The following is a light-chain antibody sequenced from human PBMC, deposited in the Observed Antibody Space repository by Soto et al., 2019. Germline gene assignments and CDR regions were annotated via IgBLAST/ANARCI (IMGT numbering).Light chain of an antibody. Sequence: EIVLTQSPATLSLSPGERATLSCRASQSVSNYLAWYQQKPGQAPRLLIYDTSNRATGIPARFSGSGFGTDYTLTITSLEPEDFAVYYCQQRSSWRTFGQGTKVEIK. V-gene: IGKV3-11*01. J-gene: IGKJ1*01. CDR1: QSVSNY. CDR2: DTS. CDR3: QQRSSWRT.